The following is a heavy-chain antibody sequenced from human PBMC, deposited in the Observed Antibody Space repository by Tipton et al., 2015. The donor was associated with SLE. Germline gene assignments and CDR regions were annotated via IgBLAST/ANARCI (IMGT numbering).Heavy chain of an antibody. D-gene: IGHD3-22*01. V-gene: IGHV4-59*02. Sequence: TLSLTCTVSGASVSSHYWNWIRQTPGKGLEWIGYIHYNRDTNYHPSLQRRVTISVDTSKNQLSLKLTSVTAADTAVYYCARDGPDPSGYYLDYWGQGILVTVSS. CDR3: ARDGPDPSGYYLDY. CDR1: GASVSSHY. CDR2: IHYNRDT. J-gene: IGHJ4*02.